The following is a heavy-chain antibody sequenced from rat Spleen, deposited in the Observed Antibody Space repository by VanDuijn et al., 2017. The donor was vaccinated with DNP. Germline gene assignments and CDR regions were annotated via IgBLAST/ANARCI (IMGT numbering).Heavy chain of an antibody. CDR1: GFTFSDYN. CDR3: TTFEGTNA. J-gene: IGHJ4*01. CDR2: ITYDGSRT. V-gene: IGHV5S10*01. Sequence: EVQLVESGGGLVQPGRSLKISCTASGFTFSDYNMAWVRPAPNKGLEWVATITYDGSRTYCRDSVKGRFTISRDNAKSTLYLQMDSLRSEDTATYYCTTFEGTNAWSQGTSVTVSS. D-gene: IGHD1-11*01.